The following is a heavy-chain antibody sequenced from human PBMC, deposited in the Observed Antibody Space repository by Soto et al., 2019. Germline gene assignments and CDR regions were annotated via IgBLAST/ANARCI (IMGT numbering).Heavy chain of an antibody. V-gene: IGHV1-69*13. CDR1: GGTFSSYA. D-gene: IGHD3-22*01. Sequence: SVKVSCKASGGTFSSYAISWVRQAPGQGLEWMGGIIPIFGTANYAQKFQGRVTITADESTSTAYMELSSLRSEDTAVYYCARDLYDSSGYPFFDYWGQGTLVTVSS. CDR2: IIPIFGTA. CDR3: ARDLYDSSGYPFFDY. J-gene: IGHJ4*02.